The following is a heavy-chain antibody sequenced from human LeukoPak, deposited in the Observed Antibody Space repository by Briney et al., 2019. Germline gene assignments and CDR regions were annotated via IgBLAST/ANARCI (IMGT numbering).Heavy chain of an antibody. CDR3: ARTGASYYYYYMDV. J-gene: IGHJ6*03. CDR2: IIPIFGTA. CDR1: GGTFSSYA. D-gene: IGHD3-10*01. Sequence: ASVKVSCKASGGTFSSYAISWVRQAPGQGLEWMGGIIPIFGTANYAQKFQGRVTITADGSTSTAYMELSSLRSEDTAVYYCARTGASYYYYYMDVWGKGTTVTVSS. V-gene: IGHV1-69*13.